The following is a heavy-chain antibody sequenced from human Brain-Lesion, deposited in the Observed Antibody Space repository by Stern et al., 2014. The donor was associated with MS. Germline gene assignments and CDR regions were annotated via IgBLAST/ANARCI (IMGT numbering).Heavy chain of an antibody. CDR2: IIPIFGSP. J-gene: IGHJ5*02. CDR3: AKDGPALVTNWFDP. Sequence: VQLVESGPEVKKPGCSVQVSCKASGGTFGTYPITWLRQAPGQGLEWMGRIIPIFGSPNYAQKFQGRVTITADRSTTTVYMKLSSLKSDDAAVYYCAKDGPALVTNWFDPWGRGTLVTVSS. D-gene: IGHD5-18*01. V-gene: IGHV1-69*06. CDR1: GGTFGTYP.